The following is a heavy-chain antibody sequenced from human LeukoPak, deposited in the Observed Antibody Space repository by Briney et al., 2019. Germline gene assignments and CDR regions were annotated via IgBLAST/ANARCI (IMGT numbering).Heavy chain of an antibody. CDR3: AKTKGYSYAFDY. J-gene: IGHJ4*02. CDR2: ISGSGGST. V-gene: IGHV3-23*01. Sequence: GGSLRLSCAASGFTFSSYAMSWVRQAPGKGLEWVSGISGSGGSTVYADSVKGRFTISRDNSKNSLYLQMNSLRGEDTAVYYCAKTKGYSYAFDYWGQGTLVTVSS. CDR1: GFTFSSYA. D-gene: IGHD5-18*01.